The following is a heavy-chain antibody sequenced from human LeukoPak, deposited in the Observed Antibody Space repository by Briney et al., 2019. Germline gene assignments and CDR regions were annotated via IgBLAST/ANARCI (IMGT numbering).Heavy chain of an antibody. CDR3: ASLLLGIAVAGTGGY. Sequence: GGSLRLSCAASGFTFSSYAMHWVRQAPGKGLEWVAVISYDGSNKYYADSVKGRFTISRDNSKNTLYLQMNSLRAEDTAVYYCASLLLGIAVAGTGGYWGQGTLVTVSS. J-gene: IGHJ4*02. D-gene: IGHD6-19*01. V-gene: IGHV3-30-3*01. CDR2: ISYDGSNK. CDR1: GFTFSSYA.